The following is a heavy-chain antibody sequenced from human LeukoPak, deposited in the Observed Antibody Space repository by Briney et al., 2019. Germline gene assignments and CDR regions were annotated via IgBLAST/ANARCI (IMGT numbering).Heavy chain of an antibody. J-gene: IGHJ4*02. D-gene: IGHD2-2*01. CDR1: GYTFTSYY. V-gene: IGHV1-46*03. CDR3: ALPKFYCSSTSCQSFDY. Sequence: ASVKVSCKASGYTFTSYYMHWVRQAPGQWLEWMGIINPSGGSTSYAQKFQGRVTMTRDTSTSTVYMELSSLRSEDTAVYYCALPKFYCSSTSCQSFDYWGQGTLVTVSS. CDR2: INPSGGST.